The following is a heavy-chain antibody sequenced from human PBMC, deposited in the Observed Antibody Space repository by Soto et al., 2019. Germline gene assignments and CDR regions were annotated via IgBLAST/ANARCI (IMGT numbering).Heavy chain of an antibody. CDR2: ISYDGSNK. J-gene: IGHJ4*02. Sequence: QVQLVESGGGVVQPGRSLRLSCAASGFTFSSYGMHWVRQAPGKGPEWVAVISYDGSNKYYADSVKGRFTISRDNSKNTLYLQMNSLRAEDTAVYYCAKDKVPVVVTAPFDYWRQGTLVTVSS. CDR1: GFTFSSYG. D-gene: IGHD2-21*02. V-gene: IGHV3-30*18. CDR3: AKDKVPVVVTAPFDY.